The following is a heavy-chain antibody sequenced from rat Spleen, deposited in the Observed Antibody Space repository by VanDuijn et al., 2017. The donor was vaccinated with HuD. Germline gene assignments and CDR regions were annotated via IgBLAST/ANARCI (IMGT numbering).Heavy chain of an antibody. D-gene: IGHD1-2*01. CDR2: ISTSGGNT. CDR1: GFTFSSFP. CDR3: TRGGRIYYYSSYYFDY. V-gene: IGHV5-46*01. J-gene: IGHJ2*01. Sequence: EVQLVESGGGLVQPGRSMKLSCAASGFTFSSFPMAWVRQAPTKGLEWVATISTSGGNTYYRDSVKSRFTISRDNAKSTRYLQMNSLRSEDTATYYWTRGGRIYYYSSYYFDYWGQGVMVTVSS.